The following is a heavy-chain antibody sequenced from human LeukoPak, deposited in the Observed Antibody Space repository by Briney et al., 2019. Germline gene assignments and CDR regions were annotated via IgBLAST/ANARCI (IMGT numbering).Heavy chain of an antibody. D-gene: IGHD2-15*01. CDR3: ARVDCSGNSCYSFDY. V-gene: IGHV1-18*01. CDR1: GYTFTSYG. Sequence: ASVKVSCXSSGYTFTSYGITWVRQAPGLGLEWMGWISAYNGNTNYAQNLQGRVTMTTDTSTSTAYMEVRGLRSDDTAVYYCARVDCSGNSCYSFDYWGQGTLVTVSS. J-gene: IGHJ4*02. CDR2: ISAYNGNT.